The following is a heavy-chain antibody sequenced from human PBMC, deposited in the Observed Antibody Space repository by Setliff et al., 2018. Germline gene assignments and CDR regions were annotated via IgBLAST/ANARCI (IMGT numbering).Heavy chain of an antibody. Sequence: LGESLKISCKGSGYSFTSYWIGWVRQMPGKGLEWIGIIYPGDSDTRYSPSFQGQVTISADKSISTAYLQWSSLKASDTAMYYCARQAVAGSDAFDIWGQGTMVTVSS. CDR1: GYSFTSYW. J-gene: IGHJ3*02. D-gene: IGHD6-19*01. V-gene: IGHV5-51*01. CDR3: ARQAVAGSDAFDI. CDR2: IYPGDSDT.